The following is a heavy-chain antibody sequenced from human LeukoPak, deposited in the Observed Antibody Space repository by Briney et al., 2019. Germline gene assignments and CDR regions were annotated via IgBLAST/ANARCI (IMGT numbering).Heavy chain of an antibody. D-gene: IGHD3-22*01. CDR2: INHSGGT. V-gene: IGHV4-34*01. Sequence: SETLSLTCAVYGGSFSGYYWSWIRQPPGKGLEWIGEINHSGGTNYNPSLKSRVTISVDTSKNQFSLRLSSVTAADTAVYYCAVQRPYYYNSSGYSTWGQGTLVTVSS. J-gene: IGHJ5*02. CDR3: AVQRPYYYNSSGYST. CDR1: GGSFSGYY.